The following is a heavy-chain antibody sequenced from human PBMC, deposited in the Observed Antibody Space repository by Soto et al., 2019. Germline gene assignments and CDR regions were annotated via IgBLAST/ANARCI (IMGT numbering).Heavy chain of an antibody. J-gene: IGHJ6*02. CDR3: STGSMIRFGGVIVSRYYYGMDV. CDR2: FDTEEGET. Sequence: QVQLVQSGAEVKKPGASVTVSCKVSGYTLTELSMHCVRQAPGKGPEWMGGFDTEEGETIYAQKFQGRVTMPEDTSTDNAYTDLSCLRSEGPDVYYCSTGSMIRFGGVIVSRYYYGMDVWGQGTTVRVSS. V-gene: IGHV1-24*01. CDR1: GYTLTELS. D-gene: IGHD3-16*02.